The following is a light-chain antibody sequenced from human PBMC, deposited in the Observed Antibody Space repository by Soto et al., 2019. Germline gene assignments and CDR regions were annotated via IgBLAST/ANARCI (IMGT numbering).Light chain of an antibody. Sequence: EIVLTQSPATLSLSPGERATLSCRASQSVSSYLAWYQQKPGQGPRLLIYDAYNRATGIPARFSGSGSGTDFTLTISSLEPEDFAVYYCQQRSNWPTFGPGTKVDIK. J-gene: IGKJ3*01. CDR3: QQRSNWPT. CDR2: DAY. CDR1: QSVSSY. V-gene: IGKV3-11*01.